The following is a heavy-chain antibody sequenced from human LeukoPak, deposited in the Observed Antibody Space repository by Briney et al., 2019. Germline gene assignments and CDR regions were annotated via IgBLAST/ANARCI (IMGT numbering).Heavy chain of an antibody. V-gene: IGHV3-7*04. J-gene: IGHJ4*02. CDR1: GFTFSNYW. CDR3: ARAIEGAYDL. D-gene: IGHD5-12*01. CDR2: INRDGSDK. Sequence: GGSLRLSCAASGFTFSNYWMTWVRQAPGKGLEWVANINRDGSDKYYMASVQGRFTISRDNAKNSLSLQMNSLRVEDTAVYFCARAIEGAYDLWGQGTLVTVPS.